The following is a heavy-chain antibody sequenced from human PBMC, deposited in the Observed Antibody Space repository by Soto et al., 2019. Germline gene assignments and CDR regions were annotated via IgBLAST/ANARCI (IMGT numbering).Heavy chain of an antibody. CDR1: GFSLSTSGMC. D-gene: IGHD1-1*01. Sequence: SGPTLVNPTQTLTLTCTFSGFSLSTSGMCVSWIRQPPGKALEWLARIDWDDDKYYSTSLKTRLAISKDTSKNQVVLTMTNMDPVDTATCYCARIGTGTRSYFDFWGQGTLVTVSS. J-gene: IGHJ4*02. CDR3: ARIGTGTRSYFDF. CDR2: IDWDDDK. V-gene: IGHV2-70*11.